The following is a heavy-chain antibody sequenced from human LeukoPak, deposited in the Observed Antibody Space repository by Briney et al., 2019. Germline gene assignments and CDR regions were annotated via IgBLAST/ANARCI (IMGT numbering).Heavy chain of an antibody. Sequence: PGGSLRLSCSASGFSFNRYLMHWVRQAPGKGLEWVSGISGSGDSPNYADSVKGRFTISRDNAKNSLYLQMNSLRAEDTALYYCARDEFGPLAFWGRGTLVTVSS. J-gene: IGHJ4*02. V-gene: IGHV3-21*04. CDR3: ARDEFGPLAF. CDR1: GFSFNRYL. CDR2: ISGSGDSP. D-gene: IGHD3/OR15-3a*01.